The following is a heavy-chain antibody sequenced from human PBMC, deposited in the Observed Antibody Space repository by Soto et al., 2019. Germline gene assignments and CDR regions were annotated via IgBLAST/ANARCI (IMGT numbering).Heavy chain of an antibody. V-gene: IGHV1-2*02. Sequence: ASVKVSCKASGYTFTGYYMHWVRQAPGQGLEWMGWINPNSGGTNYAQKFQGRVTMTRDTSISTAYMELSRLRSDDTAVYYCARVPSPGIVGANTPEDQRDYWGQGTLVTVSS. CDR3: ARVPSPGIVGANTPEDQRDY. J-gene: IGHJ4*02. D-gene: IGHD1-26*01. CDR2: INPNSGGT. CDR1: GYTFTGYY.